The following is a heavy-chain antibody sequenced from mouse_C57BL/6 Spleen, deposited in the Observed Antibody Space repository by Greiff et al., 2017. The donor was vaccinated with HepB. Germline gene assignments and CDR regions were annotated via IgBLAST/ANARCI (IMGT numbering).Heavy chain of an antibody. CDR2: IDPENGDT. V-gene: IGHV14-4*01. CDR1: GFNIKDDY. D-gene: IGHD2-4*01. CDR3: TTNYDYGG. J-gene: IGHJ3*02. Sequence: EVQLQQSGAELVRPGASVKLSCTASGFNIKDDYMHWVKQRPEQGLEWIGWIDPENGDTEYASKFQGKATITADTSSNTAYLQLSSLTSEDTAVYYCTTNYDYGGWGQGTLVTVSA.